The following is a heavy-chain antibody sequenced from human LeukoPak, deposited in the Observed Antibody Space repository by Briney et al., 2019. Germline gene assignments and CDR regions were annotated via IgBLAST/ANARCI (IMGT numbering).Heavy chain of an antibody. CDR1: GDSISSYN. J-gene: IGHJ5*02. Sequence: PSETLSLTCTVSGDSISSYNWSWIRQPPGKGLEWIGYIYYSGSTNYNPSLKSRVTISLDTSKNQFSLKLSSVTAADTAVYYCARETLDWFDPWGQGTLVTVSS. CDR2: IYYSGST. V-gene: IGHV4-59*01. CDR3: ARETLDWFDP.